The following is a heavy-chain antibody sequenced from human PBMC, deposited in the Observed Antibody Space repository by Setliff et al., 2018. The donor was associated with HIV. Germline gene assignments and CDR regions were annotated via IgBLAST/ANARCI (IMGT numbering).Heavy chain of an antibody. CDR3: ARQPSGFLNPKDSFDF. CDR1: GYNFANYW. V-gene: IGHV5-51*01. Sequence: GESLKISCKASGYNFANYWIGWVRQRPGKGLEWMGIIYPGDSDTKYSPSFQGKVSISADKSTSTAFLQWISLKASDTATYYCARQPSGFLNPKDSFDFWGQGTRVTVSS. CDR2: IYPGDSDT. J-gene: IGHJ3*01.